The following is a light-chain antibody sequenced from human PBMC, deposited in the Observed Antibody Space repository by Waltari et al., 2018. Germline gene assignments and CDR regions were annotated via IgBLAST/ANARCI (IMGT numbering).Light chain of an antibody. CDR1: SSDVGGYNY. CDR3: SSYTSSGTGVL. V-gene: IGLV2-14*01. CDR2: EVT. Sequence: QSALTQPASVSGSPGQSITISCTGTSSDVGGYNYVSWYQQHPGKAPKLMIYEVTNRPSGVSNRFSGSKSGNTASLTISGLQAEDEADYYCSSYTSSGTGVLFGGGTKLSVL. J-gene: IGLJ2*01.